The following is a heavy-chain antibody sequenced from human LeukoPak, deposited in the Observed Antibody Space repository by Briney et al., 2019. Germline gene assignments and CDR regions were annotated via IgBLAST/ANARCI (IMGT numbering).Heavy chain of an antibody. CDR1: GYSFTDYW. Sequence: GESLKISCKGSGYSFTDYWIGWVRQMPGKGLEWMGIFYPDDSDTRYNPSFQGQDTISADKSISTAYLQWSSLKASDTAMYYCARRKNYYFDYWGQGTLVTVSS. J-gene: IGHJ4*02. CDR3: ARRKNYYFDY. V-gene: IGHV5-51*01. D-gene: IGHD1-7*01. CDR2: FYPDDSDT.